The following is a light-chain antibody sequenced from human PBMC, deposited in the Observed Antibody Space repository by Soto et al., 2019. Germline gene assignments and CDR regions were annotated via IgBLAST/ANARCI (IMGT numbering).Light chain of an antibody. CDR3: SSYISSSTSV. CDR2: DVS. V-gene: IGLV2-14*01. CDR1: SSDVGGYDY. Sequence: QSVLTQPASVSGSPGQSIAISCTGTSSDVGGYDYVSWYQQHPGKAPKVMIYDVSNRPSGISNRFSGSKSGNTASLTISGLQAEDEADYYCSSYISSSTSVFGTGTKVTVL. J-gene: IGLJ1*01.